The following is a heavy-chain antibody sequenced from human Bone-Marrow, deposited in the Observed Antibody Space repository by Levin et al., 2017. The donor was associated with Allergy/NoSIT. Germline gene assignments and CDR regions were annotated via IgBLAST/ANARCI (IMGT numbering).Heavy chain of an antibody. D-gene: IGHD5-24*01. CDR1: GFSFDDCA. V-gene: IGHV3-9*01. CDR2: ISWNSGNI. Sequence: GGSLRLSCAASGFSFDDCAMHWVRQVPGKGLEWVARISWNSGNIDYADSVKGRFTISRDNAKKSLYLQMNSVRLEDAALYYCAKDNSSDSDGWPRDHWRQGTLVTVSS. CDR3: AKDNSSDSDGWPRDH. J-gene: IGHJ4*02.